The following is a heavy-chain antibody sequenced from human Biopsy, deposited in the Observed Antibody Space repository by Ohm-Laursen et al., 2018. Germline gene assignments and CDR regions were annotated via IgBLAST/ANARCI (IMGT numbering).Heavy chain of an antibody. Sequence: GSLRLSRAASGLIFSDYYMSWIRQAPGKGLEWIAYISARDGVVYYVDSVKGRFTISRDNTNNSLYLQMTSLRPEDTAVFYCARGKYKDFSTGLPRPYHYTLDFWGPGTTVTVSS. CDR2: ISARDGVV. CDR1: GLIFSDYY. J-gene: IGHJ6*02. V-gene: IGHV3-11*01. D-gene: IGHD3-22*01. CDR3: ARGKYKDFSTGLPRPYHYTLDF.